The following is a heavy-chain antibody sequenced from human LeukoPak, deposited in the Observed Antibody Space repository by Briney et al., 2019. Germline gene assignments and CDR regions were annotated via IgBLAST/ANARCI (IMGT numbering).Heavy chain of an antibody. D-gene: IGHD3-22*01. J-gene: IGHJ4*02. V-gene: IGHV2-70*01. CDR2: IDWDDDK. CDR1: GFSLRTSGLS. Sequence: SGPTLVKPTQTHTLTCTFSGFSLRTSGLSVSWIRQPPGKALEWLALIDWDDDKYYSTSLKTRLTISKDTSKNQVVLTMTNMDPVDTATYYCARIRYYYDSSGHFDYWGQGTLVTVSS. CDR3: ARIRYYYDSSGHFDY.